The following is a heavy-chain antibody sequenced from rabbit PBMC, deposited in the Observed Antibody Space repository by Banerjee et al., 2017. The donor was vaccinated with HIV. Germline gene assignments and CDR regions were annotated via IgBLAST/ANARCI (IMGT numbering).Heavy chain of an antibody. D-gene: IGHD1-1*01. CDR3: ARSPFDISKIWDL. CDR1: GFSFSGSYW. CDR2: INAGSGST. J-gene: IGHJ3*01. V-gene: IGHV1S45*01. Sequence: QEQLEESGGGLVKPEGSLTLTCKASGFSFSGSYWICWVRQAPVKGLEWIACINAGSGSTYASWAKGRFTISKTSSTTVTLQMTSLTAADTATYFCARSPFDISKIWDLWGQGTLVTVS.